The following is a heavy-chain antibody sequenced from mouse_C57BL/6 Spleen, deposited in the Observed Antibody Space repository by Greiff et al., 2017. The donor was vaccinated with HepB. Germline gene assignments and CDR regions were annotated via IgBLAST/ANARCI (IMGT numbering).Heavy chain of an antibody. Sequence: QVQLQQPGAELVKPGASVKLSCKASGYTFTSYWMHWVKQRPGQGLEWIGMIHPNSGSTNYNEKFKSKATLTVDKSSSTAYMQLSSLTSEDSAVYYCATNSGRYAMDYWGQGTSVTVSS. D-gene: IGHD3-2*02. V-gene: IGHV1-64*01. CDR3: ATNSGRYAMDY. J-gene: IGHJ4*01. CDR1: GYTFTSYW. CDR2: IHPNSGST.